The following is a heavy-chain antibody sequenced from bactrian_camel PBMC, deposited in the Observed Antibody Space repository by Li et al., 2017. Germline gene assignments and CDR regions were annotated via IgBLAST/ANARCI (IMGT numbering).Heavy chain of an antibody. CDR1: GDDFGRLS. J-gene: IGHJ6*01. V-gene: IGHV3-3*01. CDR3: AADSTYGAYCGAIQESFAF. CDR2: ISSNGVT. Sequence: HVQLVESGGGSVQAGGSLTLSCKVSGDDFGRLSMAWFRQAPGKEREGLAAISSNGVTDYAAPAKGRFTISQDAAKKTVYLQMSNLKPEDTGIYYCAADSTYGAYCGAIQESFAFWGQGTQVTVS. D-gene: IGHD2*01.